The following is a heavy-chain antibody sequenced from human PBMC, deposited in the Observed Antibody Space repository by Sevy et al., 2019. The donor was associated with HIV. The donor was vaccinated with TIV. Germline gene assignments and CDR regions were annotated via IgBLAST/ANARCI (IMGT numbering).Heavy chain of an antibody. V-gene: IGHV3-66*01. Sequence: GGSLRLSCAASGFTVNSNYMTWVRQAPGKGLEGVSVIHSDDTTYHADSVKDRFTISRDNFKNTLYLHMSSLRAEDTAVYYCARAGGWGNINHSNQILDIWGHGTKVTVSS. CDR3: ARAGGWGNINHSNQILDI. J-gene: IGHJ3*02. D-gene: IGHD3-16*01. CDR1: GFTVNSNY. CDR2: IHSDDTT.